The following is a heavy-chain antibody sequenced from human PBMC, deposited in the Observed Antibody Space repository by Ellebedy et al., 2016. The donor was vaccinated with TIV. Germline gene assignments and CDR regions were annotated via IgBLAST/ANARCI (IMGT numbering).Heavy chain of an antibody. CDR2: IYGNDEK. Sequence: SGPTLVKPTQTLTLTCTFSGFSLSTRAVAVGWMRQPPGKALEWLAHIYGNDEKYYSLSLKSRLTITKDTPKNQVFLIMTNMDPVDTATYYCAHLDGTTWYYYDHWGQGTLVTVSS. V-gene: IGHV2-5*01. CDR3: AHLDGTTWYYYDH. J-gene: IGHJ4*02. D-gene: IGHD2-2*01. CDR1: GFSLSTRAVA.